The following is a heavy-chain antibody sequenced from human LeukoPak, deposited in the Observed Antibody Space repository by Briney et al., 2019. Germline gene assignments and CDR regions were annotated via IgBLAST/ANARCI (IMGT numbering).Heavy chain of an antibody. Sequence: GGSLRLSCAASGFTFSSYWMSWVRQAPGKGLEWVSSISSSSSYIYYADSVKGRFTISRDNAKNSLYLQMNSLRAEDTAVYYCARDLGDYDILTGRDYWGQGTLVTVSS. J-gene: IGHJ4*02. CDR3: ARDLGDYDILTGRDY. CDR2: ISSSSSYI. V-gene: IGHV3-21*01. D-gene: IGHD3-9*01. CDR1: GFTFSSYW.